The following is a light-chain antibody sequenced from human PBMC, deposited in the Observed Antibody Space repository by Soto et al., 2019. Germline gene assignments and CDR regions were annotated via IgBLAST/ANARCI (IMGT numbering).Light chain of an antibody. CDR3: QQFRNWPWT. V-gene: IGKV3D-15*01. CDR2: GAS. CDR1: QPVNNN. J-gene: IGKJ1*01. Sequence: IVMTQSPATLSVSPGDRVTLSCRSSQPVNNNLAWYQHKPGQAPRLLIHGASTRATGVPARISGSGSGTEFTLTISSLQSEDFAVYYCQQFRNWPWTFGQGTKVDIK.